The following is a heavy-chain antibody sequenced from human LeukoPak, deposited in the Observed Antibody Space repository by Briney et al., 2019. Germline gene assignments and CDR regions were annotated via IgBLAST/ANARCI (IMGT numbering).Heavy chain of an antibody. Sequence: SETLSLTCTVSGGSISSYYWSWIRQPPGKGLEWIGYIYYSGSTNYNPSLKSRVTISVDTSKNQFSLKLSSVTAADTAVYYCARSLSYYGSGSYPYWGQGTLVTVSS. J-gene: IGHJ4*02. CDR3: ARSLSYYGSGSYPY. CDR1: GGSISSYY. D-gene: IGHD3-10*01. CDR2: IYYSGST. V-gene: IGHV4-59*01.